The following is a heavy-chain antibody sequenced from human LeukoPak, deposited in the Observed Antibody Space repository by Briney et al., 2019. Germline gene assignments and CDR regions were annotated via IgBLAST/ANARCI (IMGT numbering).Heavy chain of an antibody. Sequence: GGSLRLSCAASGFTFSSYAMTWVRQAPGKGLEWVSTLSGSGGSTYYADSVKGRFTISRDNSKNTLYLQMNSLRAEDTAVYYCAKDTRFALPPGYIACCGQGTLVTVSS. CDR2: LSGSGGST. CDR1: GFTFSSYA. V-gene: IGHV3-23*01. D-gene: IGHD3-10*01. J-gene: IGHJ4*02. CDR3: AKDTRFALPPGYIAC.